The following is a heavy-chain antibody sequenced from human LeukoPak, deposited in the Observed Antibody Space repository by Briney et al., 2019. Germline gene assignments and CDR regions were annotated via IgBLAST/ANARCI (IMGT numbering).Heavy chain of an antibody. CDR3: ALSSIHKDYYFGMDV. Sequence: GGSLRLSCAASGFTFSSHWMTWVRQAPGKGLEWVANIKEDGTRKNYVDSVKGRFTISRDNAKRSLYLQIESLRDDDTAVYHCALSSIHKDYYFGMDVWGQGTTVTVSS. V-gene: IGHV3-7*03. J-gene: IGHJ6*02. CDR2: IKEDGTRK. D-gene: IGHD2-2*01. CDR1: GFTFSSHW.